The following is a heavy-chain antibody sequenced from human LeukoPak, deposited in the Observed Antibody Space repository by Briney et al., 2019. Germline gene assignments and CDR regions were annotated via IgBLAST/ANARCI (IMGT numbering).Heavy chain of an antibody. CDR1: GYTFTGYY. V-gene: IGHV1-46*01. J-gene: IGHJ6*02. Sequence: ASVTVSCKASGYTFTGYYMHWVRQAPGQGLEWMGIINPSGGSTSYAQKFQGRVTMTRDTSTSTVYMELSSLRSEDTAVYYCARDPYSSRTYYYYGMDVWGQGTTVTVSS. CDR3: ARDPYSSRTYYYYGMDV. D-gene: IGHD2-2*01. CDR2: INPSGGST.